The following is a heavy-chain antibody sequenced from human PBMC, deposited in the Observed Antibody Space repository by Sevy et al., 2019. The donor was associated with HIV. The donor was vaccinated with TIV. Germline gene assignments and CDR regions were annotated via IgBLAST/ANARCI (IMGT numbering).Heavy chain of an antibody. Sequence: GSLRLSCAASGFTFSDYTIHWVRQAPGKGLEWVSVISYDGSRTSYADSVKGRFTISRDNSKNTLFLQMNSLRAEDTAVYYCTRVRGLLGWFDSWGQRTLVTVSS. J-gene: IGHJ5*01. CDR1: GFTFSDYT. D-gene: IGHD3-10*01. CDR3: TRVRGLLGWFDS. V-gene: IGHV3-30*04. CDR2: ISYDGSRT.